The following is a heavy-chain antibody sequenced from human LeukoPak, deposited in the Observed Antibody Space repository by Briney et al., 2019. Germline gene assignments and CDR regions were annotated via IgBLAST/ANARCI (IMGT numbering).Heavy chain of an antibody. D-gene: IGHD1-26*01. CDR2: IYYSGNT. CDR1: GGSLNNYY. Sequence: PSETLSLTCTVSGGSLNNYYWSWIRQSPGKGLEWIGYIYYSGNTNYNPSLKSRVTVSIEKSKKQFSLRLNSVTAADTAVYYCARMMVIMVGVVDVWGKGTTVTVSS. CDR3: ARMMVIMVGVVDV. J-gene: IGHJ6*04. V-gene: IGHV4-59*01.